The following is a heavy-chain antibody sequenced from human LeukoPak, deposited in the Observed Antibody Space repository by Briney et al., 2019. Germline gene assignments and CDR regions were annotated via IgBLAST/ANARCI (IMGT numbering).Heavy chain of an antibody. CDR3: ARETYYYDSSGYSLAKDI. CDR2: IYYSGGT. D-gene: IGHD3-22*01. CDR1: GGSISSGDYY. V-gene: IGHV4-30-4*01. J-gene: IGHJ3*02. Sequence: PSQTLSLTCAVSGGSISSGDYYWSWIRQPPGKGLEWIGYIYYSGGTYYNPSLKSRVTISVATSKNQSSLKLSSVTAADTAVYYCARETYYYDSSGYSLAKDIWGQGTMVTVSS.